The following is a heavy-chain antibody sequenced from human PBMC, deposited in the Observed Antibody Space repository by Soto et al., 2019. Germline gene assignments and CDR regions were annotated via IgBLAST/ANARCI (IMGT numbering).Heavy chain of an antibody. Sequence: PGESLKISCKGSGYSFTSYWIGWVRQMPGKGLEWMGIIYPGDSDTRYSPSFQGQVTISADKSISTAYLQWSSLKASDTAMYYCARHGAGNWNDGGTYYYGMDVWGQGTTVTVSS. CDR1: GYSFTSYW. D-gene: IGHD1-1*01. J-gene: IGHJ6*02. CDR3: ARHGAGNWNDGGTYYYGMDV. V-gene: IGHV5-51*01. CDR2: IYPGDSDT.